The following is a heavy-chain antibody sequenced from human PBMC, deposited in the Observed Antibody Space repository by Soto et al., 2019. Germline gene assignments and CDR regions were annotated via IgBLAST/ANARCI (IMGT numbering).Heavy chain of an antibody. V-gene: IGHV5-51*01. CDR2: IYPGDSDT. J-gene: IGHJ4*02. CDR1: GYSFVSYW. Sequence: GESLKISCKGSGYSFVSYWVAWVRQMPGKGLEWMGSIYPGDSDTTYSPSIQGQVTISADKSSTTVYLQWNTLKASDTAMYYCAKTDGYEVEYWGQGTQVTVSS. D-gene: IGHD5-18*01. CDR3: AKTDGYEVEY.